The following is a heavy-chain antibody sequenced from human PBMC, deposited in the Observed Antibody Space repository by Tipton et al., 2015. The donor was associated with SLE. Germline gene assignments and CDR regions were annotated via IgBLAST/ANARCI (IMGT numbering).Heavy chain of an antibody. CDR2: VFDTGYT. Sequence: TLSLTCHVAGGPIRNSPYYWAWIRQTRGKRLEWIGSVFDTGYTAYNPSLEGRVSISVDTSNNEFSLKLSSVTAADTGVYYCASFIVGRVFFDLWGRGTLITVSS. J-gene: IGHJ2*01. V-gene: IGHV4-39*01. CDR3: ASFIVGRVFFDL. D-gene: IGHD3-16*02. CDR1: GGPIRNSPYY.